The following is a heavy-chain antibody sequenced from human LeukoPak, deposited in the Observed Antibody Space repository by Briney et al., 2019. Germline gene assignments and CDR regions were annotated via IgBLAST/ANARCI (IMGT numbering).Heavy chain of an antibody. CDR2: ISSSGSTI. J-gene: IGHJ4*02. Sequence: PGGSLRLSCAASGFTFSMSWMNWVRQAPGKGLEWVSYISSSGSTIYYADSVKGRFTISRDNAKNSLYLQMNSLRAEDTAVYYCARRAGAYSHPYDYWGQGTLVTVSS. V-gene: IGHV3-48*04. D-gene: IGHD4/OR15-4a*01. CDR1: GFTFSMSW. CDR3: ARRAGAYSHPYDY.